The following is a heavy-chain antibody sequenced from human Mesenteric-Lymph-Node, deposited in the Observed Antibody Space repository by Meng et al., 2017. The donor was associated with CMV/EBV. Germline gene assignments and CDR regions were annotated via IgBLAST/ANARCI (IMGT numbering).Heavy chain of an antibody. Sequence: GGSLRLSCAASGFTFDDYAMHWVRQAPGKGLEWVSGISWNSGSIGYADSVKGRFTISRDNAKNSLYLQMNSLRAEDTAVYYCARFRGGHYNDAFDIWGQGTMVTVSS. V-gene: IGHV3-9*01. CDR3: ARFRGGHYNDAFDI. CDR1: GFTFDDYA. CDR2: ISWNSGSI. J-gene: IGHJ3*02. D-gene: IGHD3-3*01.